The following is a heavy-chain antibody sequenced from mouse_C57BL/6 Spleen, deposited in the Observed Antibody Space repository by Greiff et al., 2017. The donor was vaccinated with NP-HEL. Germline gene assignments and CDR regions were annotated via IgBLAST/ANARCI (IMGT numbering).Heavy chain of an antibody. D-gene: IGHD1-1*01. J-gene: IGHJ1*03. CDR3: ARDGGGRWYFDV. CDR2: ISYSGST. CDR1: GYSITSGYD. V-gene: IGHV3-1*01. Sequence: EVKVEESGPGMVKPSQSLSLTCTVTGYSITSGYDWHWIRHFPGNKLEWMGYISYSGSTNYNPSLKSRISITHDTSKNHFFLKLNSVTTEDTATYYCARDGGGRWYFDVWGTGTTVTVSS.